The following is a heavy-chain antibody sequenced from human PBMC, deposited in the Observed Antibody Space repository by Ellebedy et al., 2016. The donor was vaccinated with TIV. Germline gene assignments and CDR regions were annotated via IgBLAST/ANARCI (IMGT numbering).Heavy chain of an antibody. D-gene: IGHD3-10*01. J-gene: IGHJ4*02. CDR3: TRFSFGVLSPLDD. CDR2: ITPSGDAT. Sequence: ASVKVSCXASGYTFNIYYMHWVRQAPGQGLEWMGVITPSGDATTYAQTFQGRFTMTRDTSTSTLYMELSILSSDDTAVYYCTRFSFGVLSPLDDWGQGTLITVSS. CDR1: GYTFNIYY. V-gene: IGHV1-46*02.